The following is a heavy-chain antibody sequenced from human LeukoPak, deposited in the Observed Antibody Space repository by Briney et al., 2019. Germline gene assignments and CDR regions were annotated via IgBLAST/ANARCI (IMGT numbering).Heavy chain of an antibody. J-gene: IGHJ4*02. CDR2: INPSAGST. D-gene: IGHD3-22*01. Sequence: ASVKISCKASGYIFSNYFLYWVRQAPGQGLEWMGIINPSAGSTSYAQKFQGRVTMTRDTSTSTVYMQLSSLRSEDTAVYYCARAYYYDSSGYYPGGDYWGQGTLVTVSS. V-gene: IGHV1-46*01. CDR1: GYIFSNYF. CDR3: ARAYYYDSSGYYPGGDY.